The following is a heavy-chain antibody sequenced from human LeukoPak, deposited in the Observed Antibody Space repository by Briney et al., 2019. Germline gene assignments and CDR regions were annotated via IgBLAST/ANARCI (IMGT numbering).Heavy chain of an antibody. J-gene: IGHJ6*02. CDR2: ISSSSSYI. CDR1: GFTFSSYS. Sequence: KAGGSLRLSCAASGFTFSSYSMNWVRQAPGKGLEWVSSISSSSSYIYYADSVKGRFTISRDNAKNSLYLQMNSLRAEDTAVYYCARDGVSQGFWGGYSPGGYYYGMDVWGQGTTVTVSS. CDR3: ARDGVSQGFWGGYSPGGYYYGMDV. D-gene: IGHD3-3*01. V-gene: IGHV3-21*01.